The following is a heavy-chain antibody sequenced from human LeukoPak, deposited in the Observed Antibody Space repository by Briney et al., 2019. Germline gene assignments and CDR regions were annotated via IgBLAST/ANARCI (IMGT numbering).Heavy chain of an antibody. V-gene: IGHV1-58*02. CDR3: ASHYDSSGYYQMDAFDI. Sequence: SVKVSCKASGFTFTSSAMQWVRQARGQRLEWIGWVVVGSGNTSYAQKFQERVTITRDMSTSTAYMELRSLRSDDTAVYYCASHYDSSGYYQMDAFDIWGQGTMVTVSS. CDR1: GFTFTSSA. CDR2: VVVGSGNT. D-gene: IGHD3-22*01. J-gene: IGHJ3*02.